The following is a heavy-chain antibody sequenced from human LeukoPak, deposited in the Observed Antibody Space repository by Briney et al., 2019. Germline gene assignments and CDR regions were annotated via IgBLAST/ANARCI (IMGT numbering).Heavy chain of an antibody. D-gene: IGHD3-10*01. CDR2: INHSGST. CDR3: GRTLRFWELLRSFRMDV. Sequence: PSETLSLTCAVYGVSFRGYYWSWLRQPPGKGLEWIGEINHSGSTNYNPSLKSRVTISVDTSKNQFSLKLSSVTAADTAVYYCGRTLRFWELLRSFRMDVWGQGTTVTVSS. J-gene: IGHJ6*02. CDR1: GVSFRGYY. V-gene: IGHV4-34*01.